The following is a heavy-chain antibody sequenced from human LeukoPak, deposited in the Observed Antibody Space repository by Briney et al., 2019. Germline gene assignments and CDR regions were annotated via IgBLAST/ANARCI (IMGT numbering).Heavy chain of an antibody. D-gene: IGHD3/OR15-3a*01. CDR3: ARGWTTSFDS. CDR1: DFTFSGYW. Sequence: GGSLRLSCAASDFTFSGYWMHWVRQAPGKGLVWVSRISSDGTSTSYADSVKGRFTISRDNAKNTVSLQMNSLRAEDTAVYYCARGWTTSFDSWGQGTLVTVSS. CDR2: ISSDGTST. V-gene: IGHV3-74*01. J-gene: IGHJ4*02.